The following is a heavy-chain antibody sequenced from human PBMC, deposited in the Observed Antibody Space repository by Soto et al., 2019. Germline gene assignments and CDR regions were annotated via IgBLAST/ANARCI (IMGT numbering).Heavy chain of an antibody. CDR2: INAGNGNT. J-gene: IGHJ6*02. V-gene: IGHV1-3*01. D-gene: IGHD2-2*02. Sequence: ASVKVSCKASGYTFTSYAMHWVRQAPGQRLEWMGWINAGNGNTKYSQKFRGRVTITRDTSASTAYMELSSLRSEDTAVYYCARKTYQLLYEVYGMDVWGQGTTVTVSS. CDR1: GYTFTSYA. CDR3: ARKTYQLLYEVYGMDV.